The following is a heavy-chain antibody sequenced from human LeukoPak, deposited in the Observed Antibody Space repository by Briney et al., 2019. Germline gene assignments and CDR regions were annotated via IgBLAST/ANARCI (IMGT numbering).Heavy chain of an antibody. D-gene: IGHD6-13*01. CDR3: ARAKAAGSYDY. J-gene: IGHJ4*02. CDR2: THFSGSS. Sequence: SETLSLTCSVSGGSISRHYWTWIRQPPGKGLEWIGYTHFSGSSNYNPSLKSRATASLDRAKNQISLTLTSVTAADTAVYFCARAKAAGSYDYWGQGTLVTASS. CDR1: GGSISRHY. V-gene: IGHV4-59*11.